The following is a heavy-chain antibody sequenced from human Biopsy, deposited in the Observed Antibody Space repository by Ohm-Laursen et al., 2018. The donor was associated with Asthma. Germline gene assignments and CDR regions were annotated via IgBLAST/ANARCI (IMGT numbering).Heavy chain of an antibody. CDR2: ISVYNGNT. V-gene: IGHV1-18*01. Sequence: SSVTVACQTYGYTFNSAGITWARQAPGEGLGWMGWISVYNGNTKLAQKLQDRVTLITDTSTSTAYMELRSLRSDDTAVYFCARAVDYSHYYGIDVWGQGTTVTVS. CDR3: ARAVDYSHYYGIDV. CDR1: GYTFNSAG. D-gene: IGHD3-10*01. J-gene: IGHJ6*02.